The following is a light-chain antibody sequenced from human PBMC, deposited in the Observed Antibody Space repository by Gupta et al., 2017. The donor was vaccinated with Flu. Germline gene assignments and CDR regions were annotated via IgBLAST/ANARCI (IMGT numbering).Light chain of an antibody. CDR3: SSYTSSTTLV. V-gene: IGLV2-14*01. CDR2: EVS. Sequence: QSALTQPASVSGSPGQSITISCTGTSSAVGGYNYVSWYQQHPGKAPKLLIYEVSNRPSGVSNRFSGSSFGNTASLTISGLQAEDESDYYCSSYTSSTTLVFGGGTKLTGL. CDR1: SSAVGGYNY. J-gene: IGLJ2*01.